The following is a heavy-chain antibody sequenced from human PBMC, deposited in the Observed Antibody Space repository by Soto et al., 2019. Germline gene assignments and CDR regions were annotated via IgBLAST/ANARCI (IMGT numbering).Heavy chain of an antibody. D-gene: IGHD2-15*01. V-gene: IGHV1-2*02. CDR3: VREGSGSSQYHFDY. CDR1: GYTFTGNF. Sequence: ASVKVSCKASGYTFTGNFLHWVRQAPGQGLEWMGWLNANSGDTNCVQKFQGRITMTRDTSISTAYMELSGLRSDDTAVYYCVREGSGSSQYHFDYWGQGTLVTVSS. CDR2: LNANSGDT. J-gene: IGHJ4*02.